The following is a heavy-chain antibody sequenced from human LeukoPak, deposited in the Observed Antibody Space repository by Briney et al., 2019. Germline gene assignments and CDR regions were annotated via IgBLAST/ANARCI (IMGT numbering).Heavy chain of an antibody. Sequence: SGGSLRLSCAASGFTFSSYGMHWVRQAPGKGLEWVAVISYDGSNKYYADSVKGRFTISRDNSKNTLYLQMNSLRAEDTAVYYCAKVAGGYDSSGYYRNWFDPWGQGTLVTVSS. J-gene: IGHJ5*02. CDR2: ISYDGSNK. V-gene: IGHV3-30*18. CDR3: AKVAGGYDSSGYYRNWFDP. CDR1: GFTFSSYG. D-gene: IGHD3-22*01.